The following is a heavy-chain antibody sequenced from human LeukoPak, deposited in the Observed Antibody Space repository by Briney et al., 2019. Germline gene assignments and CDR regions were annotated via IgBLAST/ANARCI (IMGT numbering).Heavy chain of an antibody. CDR1: GFTFDDYG. CDR3: AREQRRYMDV. CDR2: INWNGGST. V-gene: IGHV3-20*04. Sequence: GGSLRLSCAASGFTFDDYGMSGVRKTPGKGLEWVSGINWNGGSTGYADSVKGRFTISRDNAKNSLYLQMNSLRAEDTALYYCAREQRRYMDVWGQGTTVTVSS. J-gene: IGHJ6*02.